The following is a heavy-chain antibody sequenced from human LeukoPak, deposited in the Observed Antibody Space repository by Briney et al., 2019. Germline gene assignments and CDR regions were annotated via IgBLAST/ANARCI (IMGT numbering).Heavy chain of an antibody. CDR3: ARVVETYYYDSSELDY. V-gene: IGHV1-2*04. J-gene: IGHJ4*02. Sequence: ASVKVSCKASGYTFTGYYMHWVRQAPGQGLEWMGWINPNSGGTNYAQKFQGWVTMTRDTSISTAYMELSRLRSDDTAVYYCARVVETYYYDSSELDYWGQGTLVTVSS. CDR2: INPNSGGT. D-gene: IGHD3-22*01. CDR1: GYTFTGYY.